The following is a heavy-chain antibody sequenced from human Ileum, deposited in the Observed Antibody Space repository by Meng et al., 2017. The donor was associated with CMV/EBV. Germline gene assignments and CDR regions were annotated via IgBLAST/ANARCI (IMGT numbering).Heavy chain of an antibody. CDR1: GFTFSSYW. Sequence: GVLKIPCAASGFTFSSYWMSWVRQAPGKGLEWVANIKQDGSEKYYVDSVRGRFPISRDNDKNPLYLQMNSLRAEDTAVYYCARDLWAGYWGQGTLVTVSS. V-gene: IGHV3-7*01. CDR2: IKQDGSEK. J-gene: IGHJ4*02. D-gene: IGHD2-21*01. CDR3: ARDLWAGY.